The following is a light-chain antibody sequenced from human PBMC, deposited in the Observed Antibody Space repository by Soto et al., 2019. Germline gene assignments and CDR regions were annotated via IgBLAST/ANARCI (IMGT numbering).Light chain of an antibody. V-gene: IGKV1-8*01. Sequence: AIRMTQSPSSFSASTGDRVTITCRASQGISSDLAWYQQKPGKAPKLLLYAASTLQGGVTSRFSGSGSGTDFTLTISGLQSEDFATYYCQQYYSLWTFGQGTKVEIK. CDR1: QGISSD. CDR3: QQYYSLWT. J-gene: IGKJ1*01. CDR2: AAS.